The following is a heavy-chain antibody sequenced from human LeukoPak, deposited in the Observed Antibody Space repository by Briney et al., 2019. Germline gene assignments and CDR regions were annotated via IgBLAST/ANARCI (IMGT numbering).Heavy chain of an antibody. J-gene: IGHJ6*02. V-gene: IGHV3-74*01. Sequence: GGSLRLSCAASGFSLSDHGMHWVRQAPGRGLVWVSRIIRHGTDTDYADAVKGRFTISRDIATNTLYLELSSLRAEDTAIYYCARAAGYGAGSYGFEIWGQGTAVTVSS. CDR2: IIRHGTDT. CDR3: ARAAGYGAGSYGFEI. CDR1: GFSLSDHG. D-gene: IGHD3-10*01.